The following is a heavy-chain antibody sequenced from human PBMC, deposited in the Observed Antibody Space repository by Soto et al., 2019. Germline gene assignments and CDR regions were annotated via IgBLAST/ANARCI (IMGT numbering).Heavy chain of an antibody. V-gene: IGHV4-59*01. J-gene: IGHJ5*02. CDR3: AREDNWNENCFDP. Sequence: QVQLQESGPGLVKPSETLSLTCTVSGGSMNNYYWNWIRQPPGKGLEWIGYVYYRGSTNYNPSLNSRLXTSXDXFKNQFSLKLRSVTAADTAVYYCAREDNWNENCFDPWGQGILVTVSS. CDR2: VYYRGST. D-gene: IGHD1-20*01. CDR1: GGSMNNYY.